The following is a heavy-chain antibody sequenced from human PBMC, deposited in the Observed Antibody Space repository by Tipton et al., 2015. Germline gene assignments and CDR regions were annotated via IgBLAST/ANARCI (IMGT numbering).Heavy chain of an antibody. J-gene: IGHJ4*02. D-gene: IGHD1-1*01. CDR3: ARGTMDFDY. Sequence: QLVQSGPEVKKSGASVKVSCKASGYSLTYHGLAWVRQAPGQGLEWMGWMNPDNGHTVYAQKFRGRMSMTTDTSTTSVHMELRSLTSDDTAVYYCARGTMDFDYWGQGTLVTVSS. CDR1: GYSLTYHG. V-gene: IGHV1-18*01. CDR2: MNPDNGHT.